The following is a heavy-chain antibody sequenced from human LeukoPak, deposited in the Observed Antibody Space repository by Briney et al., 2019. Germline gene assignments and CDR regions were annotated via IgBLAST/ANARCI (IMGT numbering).Heavy chain of an antibody. CDR1: GFTFSSYV. CDR3: AKHDFYGSGSLGSH. V-gene: IGHV3-30-3*01. CDR2: MSFDGSDK. D-gene: IGHD3-10*01. Sequence: GRSLRLSCTTSGFTFSSYVMHWVRQAPGKGLEWVAVMSFDGSDKYYADSVKGRFTISRDNSKNTLHLQMNSLRAEDTAVYYCAKHDFYGSGSLGSHWGQGTLVTVSS. J-gene: IGHJ4*02.